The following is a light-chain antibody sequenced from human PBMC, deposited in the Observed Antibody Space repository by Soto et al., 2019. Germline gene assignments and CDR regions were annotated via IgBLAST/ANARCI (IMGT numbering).Light chain of an antibody. CDR2: KSD. Sequence: QSVLTQPPSASGTPGQRVSITCSGSDSNIGSTSVHWYQQVTGMPPKLLVYKSDQRPSGVPDRFSGSKSVTSASLAISGLRAEDEAEYYCATWDDGLSGVLFGGGTQLTVL. J-gene: IGLJ7*01. V-gene: IGLV1-47*01. CDR1: DSNIGSTS. CDR3: ATWDDGLSGVL.